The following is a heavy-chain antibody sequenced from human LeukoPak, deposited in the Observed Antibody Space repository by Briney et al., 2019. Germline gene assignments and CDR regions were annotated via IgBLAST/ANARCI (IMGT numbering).Heavy chain of an antibody. CDR1: GYSFTSYW. V-gene: IGHV5-51*01. Sequence: GESLKISCNGSGYSFTSYWIGWVRQMPGKGLEWMGIIYPGDSDTRYSPSFQGQVTISADKSISTAYLQWSSLKASDTAMYYCARQPGYSYGYNWFDPWGQGTLVTVSS. D-gene: IGHD5-18*01. CDR3: ARQPGYSYGYNWFDP. CDR2: IYPGDSDT. J-gene: IGHJ5*02.